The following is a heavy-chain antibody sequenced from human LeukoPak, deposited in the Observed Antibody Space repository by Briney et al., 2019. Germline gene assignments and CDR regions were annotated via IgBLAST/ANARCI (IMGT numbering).Heavy chain of an antibody. V-gene: IGHV4-4*07. J-gene: IGHJ3*02. CDR1: GGSISSYY. CDR2: IYTSGTT. CDR3: ARDPCVFGNNDAFDI. D-gene: IGHD1/OR15-1a*01. Sequence: PSETLSLTCTVSGGSISSYYWSWIRQPPGKGLEWIGRIYTSGTTNYNPSLKSRVTMSVDTSKNQFSMKLSSVTAADTAVYYCARDPCVFGNNDAFDIWGQGTMVTVSS.